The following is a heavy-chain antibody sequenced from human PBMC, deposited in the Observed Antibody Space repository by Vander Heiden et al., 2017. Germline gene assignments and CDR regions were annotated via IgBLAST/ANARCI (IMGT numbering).Heavy chain of an antibody. V-gene: IGHV3-23*01. Sequence: EVQLLESGGGLAQPGGSLRLSCAASGFSFRTFALAWVRQAPGKGLEWVSSITGSGAGTYYADSVRGRFTISRDNSKSTLYLQMNSLRAEDTAVYYCAKGSRSNYDPWGQGTLVTVSS. J-gene: IGHJ5*02. CDR2: ITGSGAGT. CDR1: GFSFRTFA. D-gene: IGHD4-4*01. CDR3: AKGSRSNYDP.